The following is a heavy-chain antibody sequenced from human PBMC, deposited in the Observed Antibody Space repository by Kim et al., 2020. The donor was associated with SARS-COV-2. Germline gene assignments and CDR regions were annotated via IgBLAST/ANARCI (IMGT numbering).Heavy chain of an antibody. V-gene: IGHV3-23*01. D-gene: IGHD4-4*01. CDR3: AKDFTVNARFVYHFYYGMDV. CDR2: ISGSGGRT. Sequence: GGSLRLSCAASGFTFSNYAMSWVRQAPGKGLEWVAGISGSGGRTYYADSVKGRLIISRDNSQNTLYLQMNSLRAEDTAVYYCAKDFTVNARFVYHFYYGMDVWGQGTTVTVSS. J-gene: IGHJ6*02. CDR1: GFTFSNYA.